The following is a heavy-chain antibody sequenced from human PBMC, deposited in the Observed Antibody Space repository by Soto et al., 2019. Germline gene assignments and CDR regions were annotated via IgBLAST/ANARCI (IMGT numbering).Heavy chain of an antibody. J-gene: IGHJ6*02. D-gene: IGHD3-9*01. CDR3: ASMYYDILTGYYNHYYYYGMDV. CDR2: IIPIFGTA. CDR1: GGTFSSYA. Sequence: SVKVSCKASGGTFSSYAISWVRQAPGQGLEWMGGIIPIFGTANYAQKFQGRVTITADESTSTAYMELSSLRSEDTAVYYCASMYYDILTGYYNHYYYYGMDVWGQGTTVTISS. V-gene: IGHV1-69*13.